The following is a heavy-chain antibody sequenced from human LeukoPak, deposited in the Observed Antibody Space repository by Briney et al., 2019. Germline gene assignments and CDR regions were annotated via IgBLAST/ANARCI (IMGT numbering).Heavy chain of an antibody. Sequence: GGSLRLSCAASGFTFNSYTMHWVRQAPGKGLEWVAVISYDGSNKYYADSVKGRFTISRDNSKNTLYLQMNSLRAEDTAVYYCAKLIRGGIAVADLAFDYWGQGTLVTVSS. CDR3: AKLIRGGIAVADLAFDY. D-gene: IGHD6-19*01. CDR2: ISYDGSNK. V-gene: IGHV3-30*18. CDR1: GFTFNSYT. J-gene: IGHJ4*02.